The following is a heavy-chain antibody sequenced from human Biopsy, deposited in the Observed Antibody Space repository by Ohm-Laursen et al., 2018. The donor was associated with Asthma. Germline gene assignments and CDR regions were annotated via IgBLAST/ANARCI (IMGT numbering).Heavy chain of an antibody. CDR2: INAGNGNT. CDR1: GYTFINYA. Sequence: SVKVSCKASGYTFINYAIHWVRQAPGQRLEWMGWINAGNGNTKYSQKFQGRVTISRDTSASTAYMDLSSLRSEDTAVYYCARTYYDFLTGQVNDAFAMRGQGTMVTVSS. CDR3: ARTYYDFLTGQVNDAFAM. D-gene: IGHD3-9*01. V-gene: IGHV1-3*01. J-gene: IGHJ3*02.